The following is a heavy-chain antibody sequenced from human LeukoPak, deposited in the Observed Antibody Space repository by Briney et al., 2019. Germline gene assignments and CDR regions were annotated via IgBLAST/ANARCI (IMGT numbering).Heavy chain of an antibody. J-gene: IGHJ3*01. Sequence: PSETLSLTCTVSGGSISSGGYYWSWIRQHPGKGLEWIGYIYYSGSTKYNPSLKSRVTMSVDTSKNQFSLKITSVTAADTALYYCARDRRQYYNDGSGLFRDAFDVWGQGTVVTVSS. D-gene: IGHD3-22*01. CDR2: IYYSGST. CDR1: GGSISSGGYY. V-gene: IGHV4-61*08. CDR3: ARDRRQYYNDGSGLFRDAFDV.